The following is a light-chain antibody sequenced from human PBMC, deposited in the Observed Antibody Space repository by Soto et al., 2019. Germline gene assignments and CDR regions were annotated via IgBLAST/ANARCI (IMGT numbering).Light chain of an antibody. CDR1: QSVSSTY. CDR3: QQYGGSPLIT. CDR2: AAS. Sequence: EIVLTQSPGTLSLSPGERATLSCRASQSVSSTYLAWYQQKPDRAPRRLIHAASSRATGIPDRFSGSGSGTDFTLTISKLEPEDFAVYYCQQYGGSPLITFGQGTRLEIK. V-gene: IGKV3-20*01. J-gene: IGKJ5*01.